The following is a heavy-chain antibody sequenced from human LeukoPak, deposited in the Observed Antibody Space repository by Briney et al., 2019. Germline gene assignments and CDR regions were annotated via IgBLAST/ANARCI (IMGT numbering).Heavy chain of an antibody. CDR2: ISSSGGST. V-gene: IGHV3-23*01. CDR1: GFTFSNFA. CDR3: NTDTPYSSD. J-gene: IGHJ4*02. Sequence: PGGSLRLSCAASGFTFSNFAMTWVRQAPGKGLECVSVISSSGGSTNYADSVKGRFTISRDNSKNTLHLQMNSLRAEDTAVYYCNTDTPYSSDWGRGTLVTVSS. D-gene: IGHD3-22*01.